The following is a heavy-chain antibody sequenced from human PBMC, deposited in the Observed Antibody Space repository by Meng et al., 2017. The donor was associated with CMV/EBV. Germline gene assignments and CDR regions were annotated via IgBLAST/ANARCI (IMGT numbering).Heavy chain of an antibody. V-gene: IGHV3-20*01. J-gene: IGHJ5*02. CDR2: INWNDSST. CDR3: ARGSSGSYVRGWFDP. Sequence: FNYDEYGRGRVRRAAGEGVEWVTGINWNDSSTGYADSVKGRITISRDNAKNSLYLQMNSLRAEDTALYHCARGSSGSYVRGWFDPWGQGTLVTVPS. D-gene: IGHD1-26*01. CDR1: FNYDEYG.